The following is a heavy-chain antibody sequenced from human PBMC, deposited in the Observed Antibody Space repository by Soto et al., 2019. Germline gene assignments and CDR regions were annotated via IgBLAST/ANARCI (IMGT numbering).Heavy chain of an antibody. Sequence: QVQLVQSGAEVKKPGSSVKVSCKASGGTFSSYAISWVRQAPGQGLEWMGGIIPIFGTANYAQKFQGRVTITADESTSXAYMELSSLRSEDTAVYYCARRHDYGGNFPAHFDYWGQGTLVTVSS. J-gene: IGHJ4*02. CDR3: ARRHDYGGNFPAHFDY. CDR2: IIPIFGTA. D-gene: IGHD4-17*01. CDR1: GGTFSSYA. V-gene: IGHV1-69*12.